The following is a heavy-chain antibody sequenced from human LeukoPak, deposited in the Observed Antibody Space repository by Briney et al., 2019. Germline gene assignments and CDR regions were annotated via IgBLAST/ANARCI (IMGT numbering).Heavy chain of an antibody. CDR3: ARDPGASSSWHWAFDI. Sequence: ASVKVSCKASGGTFSSYAISWVRQAPGQGLEWMGWISAYNGNTNYAQKLQGRVTMTTDTSTSTAYMELRSLRSDDTAVYYCARDPGASSSWHWAFDIWGQGTMVTVSS. D-gene: IGHD6-13*01. J-gene: IGHJ3*02. V-gene: IGHV1-18*01. CDR1: GGTFSSYA. CDR2: ISAYNGNT.